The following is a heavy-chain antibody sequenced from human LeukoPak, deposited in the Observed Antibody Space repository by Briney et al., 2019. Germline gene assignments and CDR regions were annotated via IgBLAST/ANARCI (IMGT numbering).Heavy chain of an antibody. CDR2: ISGSGVTT. CDR1: GFTFSTYA. J-gene: IGHJ4*02. CDR3: AKRYCSGGSCGFFDY. D-gene: IGHD2-15*01. V-gene: IGHV3-23*01. Sequence: GGSLRLSCAASGFTFSTYAMSWVRQAPGKGLEWVSAISGSGVTTYYADSVKGRFTISRDNSRNTLYLQMNSLRAEDTALYYCAKRYCSGGSCGFFDYWGQGTLVTVSP.